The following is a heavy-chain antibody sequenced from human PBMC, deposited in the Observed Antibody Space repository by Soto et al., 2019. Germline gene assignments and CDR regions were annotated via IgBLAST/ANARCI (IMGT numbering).Heavy chain of an antibody. V-gene: IGHV3-30-3*01. J-gene: IGHJ4*02. CDR2: ISYDGSNK. Sequence: GGSLRLSCAASGFTFSSYAMHWVRQAPGKGLEWVAVISYDGSNKYYADSVKGRFTISRDNSKNTLYLQMNSLRAEDTAVYYCAKEPNYYDSSGYNGWGQGTLVTVSS. CDR1: GFTFSSYA. CDR3: AKEPNYYDSSGYNG. D-gene: IGHD3-22*01.